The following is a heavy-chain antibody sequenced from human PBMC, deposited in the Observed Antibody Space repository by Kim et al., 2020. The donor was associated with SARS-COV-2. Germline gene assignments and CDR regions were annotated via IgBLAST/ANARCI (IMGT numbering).Heavy chain of an antibody. CDR3: ARLYMGATSPHHRFRYFDY. CDR1: GGSISSRNYY. Sequence: SETLSLTCTVSGGSISSRNYYWGWIRQPPGKGLEWIGSIYYSGSVYYYSGSTYYNPSLKSRVTISVDTSKSQFSLKVSSVTAADTAVYFCARLYMGATSPHHRFRYFDYWGQGTLVTVSS. J-gene: IGHJ4*02. CDR2: IYYSGSVYYYSGST. V-gene: IGHV4-39*07. D-gene: IGHD1-26*01.